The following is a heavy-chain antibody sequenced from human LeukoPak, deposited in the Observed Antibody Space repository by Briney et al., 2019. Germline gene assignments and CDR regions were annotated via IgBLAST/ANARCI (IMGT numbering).Heavy chain of an antibody. CDR2: IIPIFGTA. D-gene: IGHD3-9*01. J-gene: IGHJ4*02. CDR1: GGTFSSYA. V-gene: IGHV1-69*06. CDR3: ARTRSYDILTGSDY. Sequence: SVKVSCKASGGTFSSYAISWVRQAPGQGLEWMGGIIPIFGTANYAQKFQGRVTITADKSTSTAYMELSSLRSEDTAVYYRARTRSYDILTGSDYWGQGTLVTVSS.